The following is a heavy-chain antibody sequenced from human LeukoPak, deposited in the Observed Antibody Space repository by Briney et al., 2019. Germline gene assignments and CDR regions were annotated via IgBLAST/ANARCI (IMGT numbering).Heavy chain of an antibody. CDR3: ARQPVRIAVAGRNWFDP. V-gene: IGHV4-39*01. D-gene: IGHD6-19*01. Sequence: SETLSLTCTVSGGSISSSSYYWVWIRQPPGKGLEWIGSMYYSGSTYYNPSLKSRVTISVDTSKNQFSLNLSSVTAADTAVYYCARQPVRIAVAGRNWFDPWGQGTLVTVSS. J-gene: IGHJ5*02. CDR1: GGSISSSSYY. CDR2: MYYSGST.